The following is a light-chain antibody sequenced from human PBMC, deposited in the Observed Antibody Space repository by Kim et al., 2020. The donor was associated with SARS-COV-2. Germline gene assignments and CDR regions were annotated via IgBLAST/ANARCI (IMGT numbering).Light chain of an antibody. CDR2: KDT. J-gene: IGLJ2*01. CDR1: KLGDKY. V-gene: IGLV3-1*01. Sequence: SYELTQPPSVSVSPGQTASITCSGDKLGDKYASWYQQKPGQSPVVVIYKDTWRPSGIPERFSGSNSGNTATLTISGTQAMDEGDYYCQAWDSNTAIFGGGTKLTVL. CDR3: QAWDSNTAI.